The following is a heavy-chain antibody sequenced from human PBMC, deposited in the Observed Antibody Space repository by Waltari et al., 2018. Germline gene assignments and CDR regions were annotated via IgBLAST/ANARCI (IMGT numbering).Heavy chain of an antibody. CDR1: GGSISSGSYY. Sequence: QVQLQESGPGLVKPSQTLSLTCTVSGGSISSGSYYWRWIRQPAGKGLEWIGYIHTSGSTNYNPSLKSRVTISVDTSKNQFSLKLSSVTAADTAVYYCARGISSGYYGMDVWGQGTTVTVSS. CDR3: ARGISSGYYGMDV. CDR2: IHTSGST. J-gene: IGHJ6*02. V-gene: IGHV4-61*02.